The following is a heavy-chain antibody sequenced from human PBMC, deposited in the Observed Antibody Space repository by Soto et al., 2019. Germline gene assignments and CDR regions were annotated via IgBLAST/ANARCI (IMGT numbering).Heavy chain of an antibody. J-gene: IGHJ4*02. CDR2: ISSGGRT. CDR1: GFSVSNIY. V-gene: IGHV3-53*02. D-gene: IGHD1-1*01. Sequence: DVQLVETGGGLIQPGGSLRLSCAASGFSVSNIYMSWVRQPPGKGPEWVSGISSGGRTYYADSVKGRFTISRDSSKNTLYLQMNSLRVDDTAVYYCARDEASGAYLYRGQGTLVTVSS. CDR3: ARDEASGAYLY.